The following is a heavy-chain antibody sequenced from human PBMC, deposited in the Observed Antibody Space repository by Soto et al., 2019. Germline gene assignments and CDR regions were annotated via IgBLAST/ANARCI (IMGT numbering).Heavy chain of an antibody. CDR2: ISDDGSNK. Sequence: QVQLVESGGGVVQPGRSLRLSCAGSGFTFSIYAIHWVRQAPGKGLEWVAVISDDGSNKYYADSVKGRFTISRDNSKNTLYLQTNSLRTEDTAVYYCVQADYGDYVWGQGTLVTVSS. CDR1: GFTFSIYA. J-gene: IGHJ4*02. D-gene: IGHD4-17*01. CDR3: VQADYGDYV. V-gene: IGHV3-30-3*01.